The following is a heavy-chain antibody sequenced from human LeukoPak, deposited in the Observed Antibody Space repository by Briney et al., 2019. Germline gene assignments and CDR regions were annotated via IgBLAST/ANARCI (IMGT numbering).Heavy chain of an antibody. CDR3: AKRGADSGGNSALVAFDI. CDR2: ITGTGGTT. Sequence: GSLRLSCTASGFTFSSYAMSWVRQAPGKGLKWVSAITGTGGTTYYADSVKGRFTISRDNSKNTLYLQMSSLRTEDTAVYYCAKRGADSGGNSALVAFDIWGQGTMVTVSS. D-gene: IGHD4-23*01. J-gene: IGHJ3*02. CDR1: GFTFSSYA. V-gene: IGHV3-23*01.